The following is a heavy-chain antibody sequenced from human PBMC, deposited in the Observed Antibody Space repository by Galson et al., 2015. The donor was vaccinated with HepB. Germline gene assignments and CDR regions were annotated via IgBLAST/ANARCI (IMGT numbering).Heavy chain of an antibody. D-gene: IGHD5-12*01. CDR2: IRSKAYGGTI. CDR1: GFTFGDYA. CDR3: TRDPGGVYSGYDCLDY. J-gene: IGHJ4*02. V-gene: IGHV3-49*03. Sequence: SLRLSCAASGFTFGDYAMSWFRQAPGKGLEWVGFIRSKAYGGTIEYAASVKGRFTISRDDSKSIAYLQMNSLKTEDTAMYYCTRDPGGVYSGYDCLDYWGQGTLVAVSS.